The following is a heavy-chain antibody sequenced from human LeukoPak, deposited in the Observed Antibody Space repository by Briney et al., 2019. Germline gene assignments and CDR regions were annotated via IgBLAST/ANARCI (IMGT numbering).Heavy chain of an antibody. J-gene: IGHJ4*02. CDR1: GFTFSSNA. V-gene: IGHV3-23*01. CDR2: ISGSGGST. D-gene: IGHD6-19*01. CDR3: AKGYRTAVADLYYFDH. Sequence: GGSLRLSRAASGFTFSSNAMSWVRQAPGKGLEWVSGISGSGGSTYYADSVKGRFTISRDNSKNTLYLQVNSLRAEDTAVYYCAKGYRTAVADLYYFDHWGQGTLVTVSS.